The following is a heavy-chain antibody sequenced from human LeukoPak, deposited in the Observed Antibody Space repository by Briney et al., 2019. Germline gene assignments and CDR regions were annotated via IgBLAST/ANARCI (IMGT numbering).Heavy chain of an antibody. CDR2: IYYSGGT. V-gene: IGHV4-59*01. Sequence: SETLSLTCTVSGGSISIYYWTWIRQPPGKGLEWIGYIYYSGGTNYNPSLKSRVTISVDTSKNQFSLKLSSVTAADTAVYYCAAGSESYDSRGYSYYFDYWGQGTLVTVSS. CDR3: AAGSESYDSRGYSYYFDY. J-gene: IGHJ4*02. D-gene: IGHD3-22*01. CDR1: GGSISIYY.